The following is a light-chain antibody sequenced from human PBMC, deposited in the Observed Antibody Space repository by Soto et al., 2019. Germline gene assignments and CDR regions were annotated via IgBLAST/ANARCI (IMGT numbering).Light chain of an antibody. V-gene: IGKV3-11*01. CDR2: DAS. CDR1: QSVSSY. CDR3: QQRSNWPPLT. J-gene: IGKJ4*01. Sequence: IVLTQSPATLSLSPGERATLSCRASQSVSSYLAWYQQKPGQAPRLLIYDASNRATGIPARFSGSGSGTDFTLTISSLEPEDFAVYYGQQRSNWPPLTFGGGTKVDIK.